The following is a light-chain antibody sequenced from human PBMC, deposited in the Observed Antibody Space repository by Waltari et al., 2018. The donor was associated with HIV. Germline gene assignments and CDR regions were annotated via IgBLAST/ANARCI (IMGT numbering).Light chain of an antibody. J-gene: IGLJ2*01. Sequence: QSALTQPASVSGFPGQSINISCTGISTDSRFNQHVSWYQQHPGKIPRLIIFDISNRPSGSSDHFAGSRSGHSASLTISGLRSGDEAHYYCASNRLDYTLIFGGGTKLTVL. V-gene: IGLV2-14*03. CDR3: ASNRLDYTLI. CDR1: STDSRFNQH. CDR2: DIS.